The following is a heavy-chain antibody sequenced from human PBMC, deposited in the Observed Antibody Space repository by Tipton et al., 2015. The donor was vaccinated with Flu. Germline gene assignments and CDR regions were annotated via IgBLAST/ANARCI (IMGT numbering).Heavy chain of an antibody. Sequence: TLSLTCGVYGVSFSGHYWSWIRQPPGKGLEWIGDTNHTGTTSYNPSLKSRVTISVDLSKNHFSLRLRSVTAADTAVYYCARREERPASTPGAREPWSRGRGTPGKNWFDPWGQGVLVTVSS. J-gene: IGHJ5*02. CDR3: ARREERPASTPGAREPWSRGRGTPGKNWFDP. V-gene: IGHV4-34*01. D-gene: IGHD1-14*01. CDR2: TNHTGTT. CDR1: GVSFSGHY.